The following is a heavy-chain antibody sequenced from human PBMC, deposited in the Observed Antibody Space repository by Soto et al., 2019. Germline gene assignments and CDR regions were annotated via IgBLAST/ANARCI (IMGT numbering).Heavy chain of an antibody. J-gene: IGHJ4*02. CDR2: ISAYNGNT. CDR1: GYTFTSYG. D-gene: IGHD3-10*01. V-gene: IGHV1-18*01. Sequence: ASVKVSCKASGYTFTSYGISWVRQAPGQGLEWMGWISAYNGNTNYAQKLQGRVTMTTDTSTSTACMELRSLRSDDTAVYYCAVRGKSDSRFFDYWGQGTLVTVSS. CDR3: AVRGKSDSRFFDY.